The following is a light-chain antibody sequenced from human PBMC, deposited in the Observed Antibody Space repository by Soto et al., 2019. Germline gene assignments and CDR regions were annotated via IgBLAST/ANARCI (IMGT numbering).Light chain of an antibody. Sequence: QPVLTQPPSASGTPGQRVTISCSGSSSNIGSNYVYWYQQLPGTAPKLLIYRNNQRPSGVPDRFSGSKSGTSASLAISGLRSEDEADYHCAAWDDSLSVFGGGTKVTVL. CDR3: AAWDDSLSV. J-gene: IGLJ3*02. CDR1: SSNIGSNY. CDR2: RNN. V-gene: IGLV1-47*01.